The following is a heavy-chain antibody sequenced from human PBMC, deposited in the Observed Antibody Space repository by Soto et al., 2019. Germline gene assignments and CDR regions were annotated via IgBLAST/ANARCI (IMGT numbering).Heavy chain of an antibody. Sequence: EVQLVESGGGLVQSGGSLRLSCAASGFPFSSYWMHWVRQAPGKGLVWVSRITSDGSSTSYSDSVKGRFTSSRDNAKHTLYLRMNSLRAEDTAVYYCARGPDYYDFWSGYSDYWGQGTLVTVSS. CDR3: ARGPDYYDFWSGYSDY. J-gene: IGHJ4*02. CDR2: ITSDGSST. V-gene: IGHV3-74*01. CDR1: GFPFSSYW. D-gene: IGHD3-3*01.